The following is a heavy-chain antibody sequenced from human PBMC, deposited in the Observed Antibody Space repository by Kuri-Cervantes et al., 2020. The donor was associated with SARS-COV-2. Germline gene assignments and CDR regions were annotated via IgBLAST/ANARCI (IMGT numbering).Heavy chain of an antibody. Sequence: SETLSLTCTVSGGSISSGDYYWSWIRQPPGKGLEWIGEINHSGSTNYNPSLKSRVTISVDTSKNQFSLKLSSVTAADTAVYYCATWELLGGYWGQGTLVTVSS. CDR2: INHSGST. D-gene: IGHD1-26*01. V-gene: IGHV4-39*07. J-gene: IGHJ4*02. CDR3: ATWELLGGY. CDR1: GGSISSGDYY.